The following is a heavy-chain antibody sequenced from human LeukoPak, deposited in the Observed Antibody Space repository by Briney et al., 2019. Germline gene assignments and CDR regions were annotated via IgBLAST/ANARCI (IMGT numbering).Heavy chain of an antibody. CDR2: IYTSGST. J-gene: IGHJ4*02. Sequence: ASETLSLTCTVSGGSISSGSYYWSWIRQPAGKGLEWIGRIYTSGSTNYNPSLKSRVTISGDTSKNQFSLRLSSVTAADTAVYYCARASYSYDINGWVPFDYWGQGTLVTVSS. CDR1: GGSISSGSYY. D-gene: IGHD3-22*01. CDR3: ARASYSYDINGWVPFDY. V-gene: IGHV4-61*02.